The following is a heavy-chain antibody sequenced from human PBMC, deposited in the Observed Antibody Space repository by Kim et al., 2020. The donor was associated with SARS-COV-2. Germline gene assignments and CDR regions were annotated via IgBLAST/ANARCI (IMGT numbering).Heavy chain of an antibody. CDR1: GDSVSSNSGA. D-gene: IGHD3-16*01. V-gene: IGHV6-1*01. CDR2: TFYRSKWYH. CDR3: ARDGGGWGHAYGVGV. J-gene: IGHJ6*02. Sequence: SQTLSLTCAISGDSVSSNSGAWHWIRQSPSRGLEWLGRTFYRSKWYHEYATSVKSRITISPDTSKNQFSLQLNSVTPEDTAVYYCARDGGGWGHAYGVGVWGPGTTITVSS.